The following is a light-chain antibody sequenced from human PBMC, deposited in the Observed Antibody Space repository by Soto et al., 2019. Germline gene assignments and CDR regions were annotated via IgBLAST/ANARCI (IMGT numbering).Light chain of an antibody. V-gene: IGKV3-20*01. Sequence: EIVLTQSPATLSLSPGEGVTLSCRASQSINNWLAWYQQKPGQAPRLLIYGASSRATGTPDRFSGSGSGTDFTLTINRLEPEDFALYYCQQYGSSPPTFGQGTKVDIK. CDR2: GAS. CDR3: QQYGSSPPT. J-gene: IGKJ1*01. CDR1: QSINNW.